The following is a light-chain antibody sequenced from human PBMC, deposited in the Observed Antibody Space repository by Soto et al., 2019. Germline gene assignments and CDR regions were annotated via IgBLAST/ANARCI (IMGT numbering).Light chain of an antibody. J-gene: IGKJ2*01. CDR2: DAS. Sequence: EIVLTQSPGTLSLSPGERATLSCRASQSVSSSYLAWYQQKPGQAPRLLIYDASSRATGIPDRFSGSGSGTDFTLTISRLEPEDFAVYYCQQYGSSPPETFGQGTKLEIK. CDR3: QQYGSSPPET. CDR1: QSVSSSY. V-gene: IGKV3-20*01.